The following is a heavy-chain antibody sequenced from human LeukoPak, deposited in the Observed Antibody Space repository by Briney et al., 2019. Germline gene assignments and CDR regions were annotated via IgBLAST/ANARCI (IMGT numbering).Heavy chain of an antibody. Sequence: PGGSLRLSCAASGFTFSSYWMSWVRQAPGKGLEWVANIKQDGSEKYYVDSVKGRFTISRDNAKNSLYLQMNSLRAEDTAVYYCARDFSDLSTPGYSYGSRMDVWGQGTTVTVSS. CDR2: IKQDGSEK. D-gene: IGHD5-18*01. CDR3: ARDFSDLSTPGYSYGSRMDV. CDR1: GFTFSSYW. V-gene: IGHV3-7*01. J-gene: IGHJ6*02.